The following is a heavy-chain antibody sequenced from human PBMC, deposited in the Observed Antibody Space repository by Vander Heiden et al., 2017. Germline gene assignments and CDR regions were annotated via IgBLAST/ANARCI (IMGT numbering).Heavy chain of an antibody. V-gene: IGHV3-23*01. J-gene: IGHJ6*02. CDR3: AKDDGSSWYGMDV. D-gene: IGHD6-13*01. CDR1: GFTFSSYA. Sequence: EVQLLESGGGLVQPGGSLRLSCAASGFTFSSYAMSWVRQAPGKGLEWVSAISGSGGSTYYADPVKGRFTISRDNSKNTLYLQMNSLRAEDTAVYYCAKDDGSSWYGMDVWGQGTTVTVSS. CDR2: ISGSGGST.